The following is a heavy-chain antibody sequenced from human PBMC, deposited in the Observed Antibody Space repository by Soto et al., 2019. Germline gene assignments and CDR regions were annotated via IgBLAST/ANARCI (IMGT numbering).Heavy chain of an antibody. D-gene: IGHD2-8*01. CDR2: IYYSGST. CDR1: GGSISSGGYY. Sequence: SETLSLTCTVSGGSISSGGYYWSWIRQHPGKGLEWIGYIYYSGSTYYNPSLKSRVTISVDTSKNQFSLKLSSVTAADTAVYYCAITRGGQWCMMSWGQGTLVTVSS. J-gene: IGHJ5*02. V-gene: IGHV4-31*03. CDR3: AITRGGQWCMMS.